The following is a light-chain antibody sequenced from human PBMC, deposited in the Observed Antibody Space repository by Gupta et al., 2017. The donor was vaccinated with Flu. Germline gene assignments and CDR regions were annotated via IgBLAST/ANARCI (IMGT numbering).Light chain of an antibody. CDR3: QQYGTSPLFV. CDR2: DAA. Sequence: PSLSAGERDSVTCRGSAIRDSNYLAYWQQQTARAPRMLIHDAACRATGVPERFSGGRSGTNYTLTISRLEPEDSAVYYCQQYGTSPLFVFGPGTQVHIK. CDR1: AIRDSNY. V-gene: IGKV3-20*01. J-gene: IGKJ3*01.